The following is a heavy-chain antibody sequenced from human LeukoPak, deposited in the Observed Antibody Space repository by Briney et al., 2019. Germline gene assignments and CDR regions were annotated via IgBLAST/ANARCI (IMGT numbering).Heavy chain of an antibody. V-gene: IGHV4-34*01. Sequence: SETLSLTCAVYGGSFSGYSWSWIRQPPGEGLEWIGEINQRRNTNYNPSLKSRVTISIDTSKNQFSLKLSSVTAADTAVYYCARHGWHAWYFDLWGRGTLVTVSS. CDR3: ARHGWHAWYFDL. D-gene: IGHD6-19*01. CDR2: INQRRNT. CDR1: GGSFSGYS. J-gene: IGHJ2*01.